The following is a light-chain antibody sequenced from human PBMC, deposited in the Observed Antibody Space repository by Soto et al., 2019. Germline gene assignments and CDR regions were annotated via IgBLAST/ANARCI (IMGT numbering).Light chain of an antibody. V-gene: IGKV3-15*01. J-gene: IGKJ1*01. CDR2: GAI. CDR1: QNVRRN. Sequence: EIVMTQSPATLSVSPEDRVTLSCRASQNVRRNIAWYQQKPGQAPSLLIFGAITRATGIPARFSGSGSGTEFTLTISSLQSEDSAIYYCQHYNVWPPWPFGQGTKV. CDR3: QHYNVWPPWP.